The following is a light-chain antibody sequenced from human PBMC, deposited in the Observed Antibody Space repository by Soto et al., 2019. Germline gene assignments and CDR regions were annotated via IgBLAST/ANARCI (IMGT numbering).Light chain of an antibody. Sequence: QSVLTQPASVSGSPGQSITISCTGTSSDVGTYDYVSWYQQHPGKAPKLIIYEVTNRPSGVSNRFAGSKSANTAYLTISGLQAEDEADYYCCSFASSSTYVFGTGTKVTVL. J-gene: IGLJ1*01. V-gene: IGLV2-14*01. CDR2: EVT. CDR3: CSFASSSTYV. CDR1: SSDVGTYDY.